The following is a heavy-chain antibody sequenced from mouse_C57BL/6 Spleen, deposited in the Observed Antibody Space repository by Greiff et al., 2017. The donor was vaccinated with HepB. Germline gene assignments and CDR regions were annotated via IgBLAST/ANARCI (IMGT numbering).Heavy chain of an antibody. Sequence: VQLKESGGDLVKPGGSLKLSCAASGFTFSSYGMSWVRQTPDKRLEWVATISSGGSYTYYPDSVKGRFTISRDNAKNTLYLQMSSLKSEDTAMYYCARQWLLPLFDYWGQGTTLTVSS. J-gene: IGHJ2*01. CDR2: ISSGGSYT. CDR3: ARQWLLPLFDY. V-gene: IGHV5-6*01. D-gene: IGHD2-3*01. CDR1: GFTFSSYG.